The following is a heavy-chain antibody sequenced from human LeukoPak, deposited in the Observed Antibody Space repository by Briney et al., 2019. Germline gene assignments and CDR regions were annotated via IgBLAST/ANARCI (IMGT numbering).Heavy chain of an antibody. CDR1: GFSFSKHG. Sequence: PGTSLRLSCAASGFSFSKHGLHWVRQAPGKGLEWVASISSDGISEFYTDSVQGRFTISRDNSKNTVYLQMNSLRPEDSALYYCARGPRFFDPTWDYWGQGTLVTVSS. CDR3: ARGPRFFDPTWDY. V-gene: IGHV3-30*04. CDR2: ISSDGISE. D-gene: IGHD3-9*01. J-gene: IGHJ4*02.